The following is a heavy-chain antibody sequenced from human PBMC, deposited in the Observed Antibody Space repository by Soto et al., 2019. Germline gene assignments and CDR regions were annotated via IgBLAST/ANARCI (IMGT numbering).Heavy chain of an antibody. D-gene: IGHD6-13*01. CDR3: ASFFRGSSSWYGWGAFDI. J-gene: IGHJ3*02. V-gene: IGHV3-7*01. Sequence: EVQLVESGGGLVQPGGSLRLSCAASGFTFSSYWMSWVRQAPGKGLEWVANIKQDGSEKYYVDSVKGRFTISRDNAKNSLYLQMNSLRAEDTAVYYCASFFRGSSSWYGWGAFDIWGQGTMVTVSS. CDR2: IKQDGSEK. CDR1: GFTFSSYW.